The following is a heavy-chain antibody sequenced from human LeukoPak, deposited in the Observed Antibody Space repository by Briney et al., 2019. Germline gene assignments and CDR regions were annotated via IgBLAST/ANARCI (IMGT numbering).Heavy chain of an antibody. D-gene: IGHD6-13*01. CDR1: GYSFKSNG. CDR3: ARLGYAGTWSWFDP. V-gene: IGHV1-18*01. CDR2: ISTYNDNT. J-gene: IGHJ5*02. Sequence: RASVKVSCKASGYSFKSNGISWVRQAPGQGLEWMGWISTYNDNTKYAQKFQGRVTMTTDTSTSTAYMELRSLRSDDTAVYYCARLGYAGTWSWFDPWGQGTLVTVSS.